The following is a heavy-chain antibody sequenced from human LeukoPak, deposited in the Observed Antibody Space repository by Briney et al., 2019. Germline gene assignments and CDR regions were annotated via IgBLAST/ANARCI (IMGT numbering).Heavy chain of an antibody. CDR1: GGSFSGYY. Sequence: SETLSLTCAVYGGSFSGYYWSWIRQPPGKGLEWIGEINHSGSTNYNPSLKSRVTISVDTSKSHLSLKLTSVTAADTAVYYCARFTARARETDYWGQGILVTVSS. D-gene: IGHD6-6*01. V-gene: IGHV4-34*01. CDR2: INHSGST. J-gene: IGHJ4*02. CDR3: ARFTARARETDY.